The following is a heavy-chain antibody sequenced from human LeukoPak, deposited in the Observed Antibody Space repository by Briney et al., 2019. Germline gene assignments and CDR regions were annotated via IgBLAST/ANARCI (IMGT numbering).Heavy chain of an antibody. CDR1: GFTFSNYY. V-gene: IGHV3-11*01. CDR2: ISSSGSTI. D-gene: IGHD6-13*01. Sequence: GGSLRLSCAASGFTFSNYYMSWIRQDPGKGLEWVSYISSSGSTIYYADSVKGRFTISRDNAKNTLYLQMNSLRAEDTAVYYCGRGRSSAGWFAPCRQGTLVTVSS. CDR3: GRGRSSAGWFAP. J-gene: IGHJ5*02.